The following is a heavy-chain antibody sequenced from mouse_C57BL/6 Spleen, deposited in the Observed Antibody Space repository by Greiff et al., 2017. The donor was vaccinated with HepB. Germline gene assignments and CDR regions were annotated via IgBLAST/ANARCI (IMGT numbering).Heavy chain of an antibody. D-gene: IGHD1-1*01. J-gene: IGHJ4*01. V-gene: IGHV2-9-1*01. CDR1: GFSLTSYA. CDR3: ARADYYGSSDAMDY. CDR2: KWTGGGT. Sequence: QVQLKESGPGLVAPSQCLSITCTVSGFSLTSYAISWVRQPPGKGLEWIGVKWTGGGTNYNSALNTRLSISKDNSKSQVFLKMNSLQTDDTARYYCARADYYGSSDAMDYWGQGTSVTVSS.